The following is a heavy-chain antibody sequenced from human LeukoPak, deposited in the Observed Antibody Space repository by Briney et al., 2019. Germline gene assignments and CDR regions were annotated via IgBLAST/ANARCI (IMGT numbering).Heavy chain of an antibody. J-gene: IGHJ4*02. CDR1: GYTFTGYY. CDR3: ARAGYYDSSGYYHPFDY. D-gene: IGHD3-22*01. CDR2: VNPNGSGT. V-gene: IGHV1-2*02. Sequence: PVASVKVSCKASGYTFTGYYIHWVRQAPGQGLEWMGWVNPNGSGTNYAQNFQGRVTMTRDTSISTAYMELSRLGSDDTAVYYCARAGYYDSSGYYHPFDYWGQGVLVTVSS.